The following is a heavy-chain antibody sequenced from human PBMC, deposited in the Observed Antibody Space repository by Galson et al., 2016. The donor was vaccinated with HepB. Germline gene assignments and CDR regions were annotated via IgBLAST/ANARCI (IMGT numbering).Heavy chain of an antibody. V-gene: IGHV3-33*01. CDR1: GFRFSSYG. CDR2: IWYEGTKK. J-gene: IGHJ4*02. D-gene: IGHD4-17*01. CDR3: ARASGDLFDY. Sequence: SLRLSCAKSGFRFSSYGMHWVRQAPGKGLEWVASIWYEGTKKNYADPVKGRFTISKDKGRMTFSGATSKDPLNMQMNSRGTEDTAVYYCARASGDLFDYWGQGTLVTVSS.